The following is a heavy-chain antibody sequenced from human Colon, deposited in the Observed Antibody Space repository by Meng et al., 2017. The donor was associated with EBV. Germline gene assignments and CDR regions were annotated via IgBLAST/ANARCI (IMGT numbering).Heavy chain of an antibody. V-gene: IGHV3-15*01. D-gene: IGHD3-10*01. CDR3: TDVGGDMI. Sequence: VQLVGSGGGLVKPGESLRLSCAASGFTFTNSHMTWGRQAPGKGLEWVGRIKRASDGGTTDYAAPVKGRFTISRDDSKSTVYLQMNSLKSEDTGVYYCTDVGGDMIWGQGTLVTVSS. CDR2: IKRASDGGTT. CDR1: GFTFTNSH. J-gene: IGHJ4*02.